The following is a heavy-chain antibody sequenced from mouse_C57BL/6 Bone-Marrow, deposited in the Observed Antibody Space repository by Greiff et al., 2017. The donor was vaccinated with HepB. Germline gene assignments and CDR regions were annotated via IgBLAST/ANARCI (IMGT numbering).Heavy chain of an antibody. CDR1: GYAFSSYW. CDR2: IYPGDGDT. Sequence: QVQLQQSGAELVKPGASVKISCKASGYAFSSYWMNWVKQRPGKGLEWIGQIYPGDGDTNYNGKFKGKATLTADKSSSTAYMQLSSLTSEDSAVYFCARPRYYYGSNHYAMDYWGQGTSVTVSS. CDR3: ARPRYYYGSNHYAMDY. J-gene: IGHJ4*01. V-gene: IGHV1-80*01. D-gene: IGHD1-1*01.